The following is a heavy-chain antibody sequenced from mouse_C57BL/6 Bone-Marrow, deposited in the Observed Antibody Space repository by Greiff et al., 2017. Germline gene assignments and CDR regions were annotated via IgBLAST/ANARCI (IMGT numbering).Heavy chain of an antibody. V-gene: IGHV7-3*01. Sequence: EVQLVESGGGLVQPGGSLSLSCAASGFTFTDYYMSWVRQPPGKALEWLGFIRNKANGYTTEYSASVKGRFTISRDNSQSILYLQRNALRAEDSATYYCERWFTAVVARYWYVDVWGTGATVTVSS. CDR3: ERWFTAVVARYWYVDV. CDR2: IRNKANGYTT. CDR1: GFTFTDYY. J-gene: IGHJ1*03. D-gene: IGHD1-1*01.